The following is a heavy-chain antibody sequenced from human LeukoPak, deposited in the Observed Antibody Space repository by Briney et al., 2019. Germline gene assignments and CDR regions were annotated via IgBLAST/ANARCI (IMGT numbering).Heavy chain of an antibody. CDR2: ISWNGNNI. J-gene: IGHJ4*02. V-gene: IGHV3-9*03. CDR1: GFNFDDYA. CDR3: AKDWGYSGSGGFAY. D-gene: IGHD5-12*01. Sequence: TGGSLRLSCAASGFNFDDYAMHWVRRAPGKGLEWLSGISWNGNNIGYADSVKGRFTISRDNAKNSLYLQMNSLRDEDMALYYCAKDWGYSGSGGFAYWGQGTLVTVSS.